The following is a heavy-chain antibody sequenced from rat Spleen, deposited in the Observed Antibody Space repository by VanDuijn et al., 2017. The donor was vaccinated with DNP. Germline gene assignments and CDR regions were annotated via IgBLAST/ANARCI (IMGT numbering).Heavy chain of an antibody. Sequence: EVQLVESGGGLVQPGGSLKLSCVASGFTFNNYWMTWIRQAPTKGLEWVASISPSGRSTYYRDSVKGRFTISRDNAQNTLYLQVDSLRSEDTATYSCATHLHTYLGSYFDYWGQGVMVTVSS. J-gene: IGHJ2*01. V-gene: IGHV5-19*01. D-gene: IGHD2-1*01. CDR3: ATHLHTYLGSYFDY. CDR1: GFTFNNYW. CDR2: ISPSGRST.